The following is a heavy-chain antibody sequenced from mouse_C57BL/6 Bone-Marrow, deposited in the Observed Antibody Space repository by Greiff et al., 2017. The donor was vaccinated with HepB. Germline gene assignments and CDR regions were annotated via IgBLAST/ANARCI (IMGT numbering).Heavy chain of an antibody. CDR2: IDPSDSET. D-gene: IGHD2-4*01. J-gene: IGHJ4*01. V-gene: IGHV1-52*01. CDR3: ARDHYDYDGYCAMDY. Sequence: QVQLQQPGAELVRPGSSVKLSCKASGYTFTSYWMHWVKQRPIQGLEWIGNIDPSDSETHYNQKFKDKATLTVDKPSSTSYMQLSNLTSEDSAVYYCARDHYDYDGYCAMDYWGQGTSVTVSS. CDR1: GYTFTSYW.